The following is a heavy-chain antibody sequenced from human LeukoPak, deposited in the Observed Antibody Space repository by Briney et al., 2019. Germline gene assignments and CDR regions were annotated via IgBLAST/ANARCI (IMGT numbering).Heavy chain of an antibody. D-gene: IGHD1-26*01. V-gene: IGHV3-23*01. CDR3: AKGDQWELPRAPESAAHYFDY. CDR1: GFTFSSYA. J-gene: IGHJ4*02. CDR2: IGGSGCST. Sequence: PGGSLRLSCAASGFTFSSYAMSWVRQAPGKGLEWVSAIGGSGCSTYYADSVKGRFTISRDNSKNTLYLQMNSLRAEDTAIYYCAKGDQWELPRAPESAAHYFDYWGQGTLVSVSS.